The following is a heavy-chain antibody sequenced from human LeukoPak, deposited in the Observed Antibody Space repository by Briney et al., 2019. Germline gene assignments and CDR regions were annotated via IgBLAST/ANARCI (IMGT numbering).Heavy chain of an antibody. CDR3: ARDNAGLVKHLDAFDL. D-gene: IGHD1-26*01. Sequence: KAGRSLRLSCAASGFIFSDYGMHWVRQAPGKGLEWVAVIWNDGSNTYYGDSVKGLFTISRDNSKNTVYLQMNSLRAEDTAVYYCARDNAGLVKHLDAFDLWGQGTMVTVAS. V-gene: IGHV3-33*01. J-gene: IGHJ3*01. CDR1: GFIFSDYG. CDR2: IWNDGSNT.